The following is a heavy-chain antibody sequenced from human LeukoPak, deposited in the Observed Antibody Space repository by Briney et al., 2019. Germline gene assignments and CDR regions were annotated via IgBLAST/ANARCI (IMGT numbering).Heavy chain of an antibody. D-gene: IGHD2-15*01. CDR2: IYYSGST. J-gene: IGHJ4*02. CDR3: AGGQYCSGGSCYTFDY. V-gene: IGHV4-39*07. CDR1: GGSISSSSYY. Sequence: SETLSLTCTVSGGSISSSSYYWGWIRQPPGKGLEWIGSIYYSGSTYYNPSLKSRVTISVDTSKNQFSLKLSSVTAADTAVYYCAGGQYCSGGSCYTFDYWGQGTLVTVSS.